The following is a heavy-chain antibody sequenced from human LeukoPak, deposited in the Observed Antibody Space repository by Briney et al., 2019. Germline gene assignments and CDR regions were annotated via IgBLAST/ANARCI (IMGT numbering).Heavy chain of an antibody. CDR3: VRDRCSSTSCHDSPNWFDP. J-gene: IGHJ5*02. CDR1: GFTLDDYG. D-gene: IGHD2-2*01. CDR2: VNWNGGST. V-gene: IGHV3-20*04. Sequence: GVSLRLSCAASGFTLDDYGMSWVRQAPGKGLEWISGVNWNGGSTGYADSVKGRFTISRDNAKNSLYLQMNSLRAEDTALYYCVRDRCSSTSCHDSPNWFDPWGQGTLVAVSS.